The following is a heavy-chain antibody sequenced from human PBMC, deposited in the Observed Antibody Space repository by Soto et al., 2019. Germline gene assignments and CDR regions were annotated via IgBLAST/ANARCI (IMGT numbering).Heavy chain of an antibody. V-gene: IGHV3-30*18. J-gene: IGHJ6*02. CDR1: GGTFSSYG. D-gene: IGHD2-2*01. CDR3: AKDSSPALPHYYYYYGMDV. Sequence: GGSLRLSCADSGGTFSSYGMHWVRQAPGKGLEWVAVISYDGSNKYYADSVKGRFTISRDNSKNTLYLQMNSLRAEDTAVYYCAKDSSPALPHYYYYYGMDVWGQGTTVTVSS. CDR2: ISYDGSNK.